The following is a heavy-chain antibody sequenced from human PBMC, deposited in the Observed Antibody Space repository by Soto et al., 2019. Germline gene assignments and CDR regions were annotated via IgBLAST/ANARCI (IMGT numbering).Heavy chain of an antibody. CDR1: GGSISSSSYY. V-gene: IGHV4-39*07. J-gene: IGHJ4*02. CDR2: IYYSGST. D-gene: IGHD3-10*01. CDR3: ARDSGSTFPY. Sequence: PSETLSLTCTVSGGSISSSSYYWGWIRQPPGKGLEWIGSIYYSGSTYYNPSLKSRVTISVDTSKNQFSLKLSSVTAADTAVYYCARDSGSTFPYWGQGTLVTVSS.